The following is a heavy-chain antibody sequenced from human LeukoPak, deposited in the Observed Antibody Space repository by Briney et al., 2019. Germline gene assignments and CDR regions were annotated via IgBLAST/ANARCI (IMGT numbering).Heavy chain of an antibody. Sequence: GGSLRLSCAASGFTFSSYEINWVRQAPGKGLEWVSYISSSGSTIKYADSVKGRFTISRGNAKNSLYLQMNSLRAEDTAVYYCARATISVNAFDIWGQGTMVTVSS. V-gene: IGHV3-48*03. CDR3: ARATISVNAFDI. CDR1: GFTFSSYE. D-gene: IGHD3-3*02. CDR2: ISSSGSTI. J-gene: IGHJ3*02.